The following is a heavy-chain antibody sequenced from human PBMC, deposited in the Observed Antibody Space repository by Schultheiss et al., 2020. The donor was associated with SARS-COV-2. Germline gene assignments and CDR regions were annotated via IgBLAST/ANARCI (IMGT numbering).Heavy chain of an antibody. J-gene: IGHJ5*02. CDR1: GGSISSYY. Sequence: SETLSLTCTVSGGSISSYYWGWIRQPPGKGLEWIGSIYYSGSTYYNPSLKSRVTISVDTSKNQFSLKLSSVTAADTAVYYCAREHRDGFDPWGQGTLVTVSS. CDR2: IYYSGST. CDR3: AREHRDGFDP. V-gene: IGHV4-39*07. D-gene: IGHD1-14*01.